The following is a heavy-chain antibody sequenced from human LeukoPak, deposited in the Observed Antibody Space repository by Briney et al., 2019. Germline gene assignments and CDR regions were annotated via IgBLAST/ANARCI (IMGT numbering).Heavy chain of an antibody. D-gene: IGHD3-22*01. V-gene: IGHV3-74*01. J-gene: IGHJ4*02. Sequence: PGGSLRLSCAVSGFTFSSYWMYWVRQPPGKGLVWVSRINFDGTKTTYGDSVKGRFTISRDNARNTVYLEMKRLRAEDTAVYYCGRGGLRNDYDSSGSQKAIDYWGQGTLVIVSS. CDR3: GRGGLRNDYDSSGSQKAIDY. CDR2: INFDGTKT. CDR1: GFTFSSYW.